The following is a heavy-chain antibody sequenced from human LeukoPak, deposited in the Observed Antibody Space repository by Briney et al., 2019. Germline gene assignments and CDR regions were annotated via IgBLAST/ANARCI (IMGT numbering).Heavy chain of an antibody. V-gene: IGHV4-34*01. CDR3: ARTLLGSVAGPFDY. CDR2: INHSGST. Sequence: SETLSLTCAVYVGSFSGYYWSWIRQPPGKGLEWIGEINHSGSTNYNPSLKSRVTISVDTSKNQFSLKLNSMTAADTAVYYCARTLLGSVAGPFDYWGQGTLVTVSS. D-gene: IGHD6-19*01. J-gene: IGHJ4*02. CDR1: VGSFSGYY.